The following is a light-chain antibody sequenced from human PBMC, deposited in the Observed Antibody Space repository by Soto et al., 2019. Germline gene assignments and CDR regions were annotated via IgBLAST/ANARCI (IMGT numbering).Light chain of an antibody. CDR1: ESVSNY. Sequence: EIVLTQSPATLSLSPGERATLSCRASESVSNYLAWYQQKPGQAPRLLICGASNRATGIPARFSGGGSGTDFPLTISSLEPDDFAVYYCQHRGKWPRTFGQGTKLEIK. CDR3: QHRGKWPRT. J-gene: IGKJ2*01. CDR2: GAS. V-gene: IGKV3-11*01.